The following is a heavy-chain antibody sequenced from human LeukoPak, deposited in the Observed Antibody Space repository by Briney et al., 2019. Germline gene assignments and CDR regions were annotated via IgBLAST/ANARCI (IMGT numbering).Heavy chain of an antibody. Sequence: PGGSLRLSCAASGFTFSDYYMSWIRQAPGKGLEWVSYISSSGGTIYYADSVQGRFTISRDNAKNSLYLQMNSLRAEDTAIYYCARGSGYSGFDYDYWGQGTLVTVSS. CDR3: ARGSGYSGFDYDY. V-gene: IGHV3-11*01. CDR1: GFTFSDYY. D-gene: IGHD5-12*01. J-gene: IGHJ4*02. CDR2: ISSSGGTI.